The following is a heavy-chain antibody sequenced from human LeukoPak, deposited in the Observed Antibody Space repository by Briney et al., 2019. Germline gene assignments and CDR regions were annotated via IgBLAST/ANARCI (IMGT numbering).Heavy chain of an antibody. V-gene: IGHV2-70*11. J-gene: IGHJ3*02. CDR2: IDWDDDK. CDR1: GFSLSTSGMC. CDR3: ARINMAHIAVAGTIGAFDI. Sequence: RESGPALVKPTQTLTLTCTFSGFSLSTSGMCVSWIRQPPGKALEWLARIDWDDDKYYSTSLKTRLTISKDTSKNQVVLTMTNMDPVDTATYYCARINMAHIAVAGTIGAFDIWGQGTMVTVSS. D-gene: IGHD6-19*01.